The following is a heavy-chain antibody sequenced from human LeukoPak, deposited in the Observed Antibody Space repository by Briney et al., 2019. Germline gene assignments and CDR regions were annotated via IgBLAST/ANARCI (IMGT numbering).Heavy chain of an antibody. J-gene: IGHJ4*02. V-gene: IGHV3-30*04. CDR2: ISYDGSNK. Sequence: GGSLRLSCAASGFTFSSYAMHWVRQAPGKGLEWVAVISYDGSNKYYADSAKGRFTISRDNSKNTLYLQMNSLRAEDTAVYYCARDEEPDYWGQGTLVTVSS. CDR3: ARDEEPDY. D-gene: IGHD1-14*01. CDR1: GFTFSSYA.